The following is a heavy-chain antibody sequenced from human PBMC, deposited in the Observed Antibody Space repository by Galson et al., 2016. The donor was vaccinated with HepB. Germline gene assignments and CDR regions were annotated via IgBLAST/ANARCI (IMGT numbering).Heavy chain of an antibody. V-gene: IGHV3-30-3*01. D-gene: IGHD4-17*01. Sequence: SLRLSCAASGFNFSSHAMNWVRQAPGKGLEWLAIVSYDGSMKYYAHSVKGRFTISRDNSKNTLYLQMDILRAEDTAVYYCARDPLRYGDRHFDYWGQGTLVTVSS. CDR1: GFNFSSHA. CDR3: ARDPLRYGDRHFDY. CDR2: VSYDGSMK. J-gene: IGHJ4*02.